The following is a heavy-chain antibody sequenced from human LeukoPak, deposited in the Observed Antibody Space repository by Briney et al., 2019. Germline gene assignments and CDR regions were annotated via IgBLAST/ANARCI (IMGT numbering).Heavy chain of an antibody. Sequence: GGSLRLSCVASGFTFNDYAIHWVRQAPGKGLEWVAVISYDETDKYYADSVKGRFTISRDNSKNTLYLQMSSLRHEDTAVYYRARGGGGGSDWTLEGMDVWGQGTTVTVSS. V-gene: IGHV3-30-3*01. CDR2: ISYDETDK. CDR3: ARGGGGGSDWTLEGMDV. D-gene: IGHD1-26*01. CDR1: GFTFNDYA. J-gene: IGHJ6*02.